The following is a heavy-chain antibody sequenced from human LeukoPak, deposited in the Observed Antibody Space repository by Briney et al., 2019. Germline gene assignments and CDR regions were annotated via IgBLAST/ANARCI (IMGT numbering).Heavy chain of an antibody. CDR1: SASVSSYY. CDR2: ISNSGSP. Sequence: SETLSLTCTVSSASVSSYYWSWVRQPPGGGLEWIGYISNSGSPSYNPSFKSRVTFSADTSKSHLSLKLNSVTPADTAVYFCARGGAGPLRDWGQGTLVTVSS. CDR3: ARGGAGPLRD. D-gene: IGHD3-16*01. J-gene: IGHJ4*02. V-gene: IGHV4-59*02.